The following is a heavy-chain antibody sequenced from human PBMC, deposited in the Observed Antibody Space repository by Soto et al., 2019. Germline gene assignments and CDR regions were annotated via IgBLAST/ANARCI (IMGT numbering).Heavy chain of an antibody. J-gene: IGHJ4*02. D-gene: IGHD3-22*01. Sequence: GGSLRLSCATSGFTFDDYGMGWVRQVPGKGLEWVSGVNWNAAGIGYADSVKGRFTISRDNAKNTLYLQMNSLRVEDTALYYCARSVYSSDHFDFWGQGTLVTVSS. CDR3: ARSVYSSDHFDF. CDR1: GFTFDDYG. V-gene: IGHV3-20*04. CDR2: VNWNAAGI.